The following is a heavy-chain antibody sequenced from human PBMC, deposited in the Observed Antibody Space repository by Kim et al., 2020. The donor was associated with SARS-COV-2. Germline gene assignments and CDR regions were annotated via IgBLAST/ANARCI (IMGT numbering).Heavy chain of an antibody. V-gene: IGHV4-30-2*01. CDR3: ARARKDLYYYYGMDV. J-gene: IGHJ6*02. Sequence: PYLKGRVTIPVARSKNQFSLKLSSVTAADTAVYYCARARKDLYYYYGMDVWGQGTTVTVSS.